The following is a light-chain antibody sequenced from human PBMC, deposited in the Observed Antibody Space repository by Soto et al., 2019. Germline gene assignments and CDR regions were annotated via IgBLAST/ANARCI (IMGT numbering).Light chain of an antibody. Sequence: QPVLTQSASASASVGTSVKLTCTLSSGHSSYAIAWHQQQPEKGPRYLMKLNNDGSHSKGDGIPDRFSGSSSGADRYLTISSLQSEDEVDYYCQTWSTGIRVFGGGPSSPS. V-gene: IGLV4-69*01. CDR3: QTWSTGIRV. J-gene: IGLJ2*01. CDR2: LNNDGSH. CDR1: SGHSSYA.